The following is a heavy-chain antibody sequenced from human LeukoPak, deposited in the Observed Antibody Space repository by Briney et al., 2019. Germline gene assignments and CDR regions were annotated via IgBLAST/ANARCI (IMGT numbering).Heavy chain of an antibody. CDR2: IGTAGDT. CDR1: GFTFSSYD. J-gene: IGHJ4*02. Sequence: GGSLRLSCAASGFTFSSYDMHWVRQATGKGLEWVSAIGTAGDTYYPGSVKGRFTISRENAKNSLYLQMNSLRAEDTAVYYCARDSSGYGAFDIWGQGTLVTVSS. D-gene: IGHD3-22*01. CDR3: ARDSSGYGAFDI. V-gene: IGHV3-13*01.